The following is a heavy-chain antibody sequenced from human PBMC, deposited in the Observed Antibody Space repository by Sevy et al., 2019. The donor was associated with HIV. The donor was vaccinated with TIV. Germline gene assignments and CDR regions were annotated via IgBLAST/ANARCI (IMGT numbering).Heavy chain of an antibody. D-gene: IGHD2-15*01. Sequence: SQTLSLTCVISGDSVSSNRAAWNWIRQSPSRGLEWLGRTYYRSKWYSDYAVSVKSRITINPDTSKNQVSLQLNSVTPEDTAVYCCTRAAHSLDYWGQGTLVTVSS. CDR2: TYYRSKWYS. V-gene: IGHV6-1*01. J-gene: IGHJ4*02. CDR3: TRAAHSLDY. CDR1: GDSVSSNRAA.